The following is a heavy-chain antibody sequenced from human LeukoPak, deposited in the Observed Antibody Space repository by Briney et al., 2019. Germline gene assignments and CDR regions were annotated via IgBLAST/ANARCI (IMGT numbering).Heavy chain of an antibody. V-gene: IGHV4-4*02. CDR1: GGSISSSNW. D-gene: IGHD1-26*01. CDR2: IYHSGRT. CDR3: ARVEGGGGGSYYWYFDY. J-gene: IGHJ4*02. Sequence: SETLSLTCAVSGGSISSSNWWSWVRQPPGKGLEWIGEIYHSGRTNYTPSLKSRVTISVDTSKNQFSLKLSSVTAADTAVYYCARVEGGGGGSYYWYFDYWGQGTLVTVSS.